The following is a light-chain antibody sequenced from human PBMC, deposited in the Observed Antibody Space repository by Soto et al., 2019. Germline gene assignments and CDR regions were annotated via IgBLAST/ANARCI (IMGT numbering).Light chain of an antibody. J-gene: IGLJ3*02. CDR3: AAWDDTLDAQV. CDR1: RSNIGRNF. V-gene: IGLV1-47*01. CDR2: RNN. Sequence: QSVLTQSPSVSGTPGQRVTISCSGSRSNIGRNFAYWYQHVPGTAPRLLIQRNNERPSGVPDRFSGSKSGTSVSLAISGLRSDDEATYYCAAWDDTLDAQVFGGGTKLTVL.